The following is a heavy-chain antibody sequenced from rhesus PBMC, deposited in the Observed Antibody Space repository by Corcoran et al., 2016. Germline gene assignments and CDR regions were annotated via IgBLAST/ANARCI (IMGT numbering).Heavy chain of an antibody. CDR2: ISYSGTT. V-gene: IGHV4-122*02. D-gene: IGHD6-31*01. CDR3: ARGSSGWYYFDY. CDR1: GGSIISSYDY. Sequence: QVQLQESGPGLVKPSETLSLTCAVSGGSIISSYDYWSWIRQAPGKGLEWIGYISYSGTTSYNPSLKSRVTISRDTSKNQFSLKLSSVTAADTAVYYCARGSSGWYYFDYWGQGVLVTVSS. J-gene: IGHJ4*01.